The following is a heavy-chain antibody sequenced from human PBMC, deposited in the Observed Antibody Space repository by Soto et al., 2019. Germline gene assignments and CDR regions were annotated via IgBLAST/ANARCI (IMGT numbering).Heavy chain of an antibody. CDR2: ITKTGRST. D-gene: IGHD3-3*01. J-gene: IGHJ3*02. V-gene: IGHV3-23*01. Sequence: PGGSLRLSCATSGFSFSNYGMNWVRQAPGKGLEWVSGITKTGRSTFIADSVRSRFTISRDNLKNIMYLQMNSLRVDDTALYYCTKDGDAYDFAFDKWGQGTMVTVSS. CDR3: TKDGDAYDFAFDK. CDR1: GFSFSNYG.